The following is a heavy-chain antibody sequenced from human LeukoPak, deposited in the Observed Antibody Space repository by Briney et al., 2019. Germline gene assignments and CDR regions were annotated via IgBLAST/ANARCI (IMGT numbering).Heavy chain of an antibody. V-gene: IGHV4-30-2*01. Sequence: SQTLSLTCTVSGGSISSGGYYWSWIRQPPGKGLEWIGYIYHSGSTYYNPSLKSRVTISVDRSKNQFSLKLSSVTAADTAVYYCARCVSSSSLFDYWGQGTLVTVSS. CDR1: GGSISSGGYY. J-gene: IGHJ4*02. CDR2: IYHSGST. D-gene: IGHD6-6*01. CDR3: ARCVSSSSLFDY.